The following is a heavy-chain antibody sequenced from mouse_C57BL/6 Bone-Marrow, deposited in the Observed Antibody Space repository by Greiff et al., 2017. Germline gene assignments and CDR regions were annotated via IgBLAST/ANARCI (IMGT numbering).Heavy chain of an antibody. CDR2: IDPSDSYT. D-gene: IGHD1-1*01. CDR3: ASCVYYYGSSCAMDY. Sequence: QVQLQQPGAELVMPGASVKLSCKASGYTFTSYWMHWVKQRPGQGLEWIGEIDPSDSYTNYNQKFKGKSTLTVDKSSSTAYMQLSSLTSEDSAVYDFASCVYYYGSSCAMDYWGQGTSVTVSS. CDR1: GYTFTSYW. J-gene: IGHJ4*01. V-gene: IGHV1-69*01.